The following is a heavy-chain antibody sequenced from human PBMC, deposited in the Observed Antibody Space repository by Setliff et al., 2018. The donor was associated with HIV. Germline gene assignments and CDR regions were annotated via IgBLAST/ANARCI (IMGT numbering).Heavy chain of an antibody. CDR2: VFATGPT. Sequence: SETLSLTCSVSGGSIRSGSYFWSWIRQPVGKGLEWIGHVFATGPTNYNPSLGTRITISVDTSKNQFSLTLRSVTAADTAVYYCARARGLLPYYYLDVWGKGTTVTVSS. D-gene: IGHD3-10*01. J-gene: IGHJ6*03. V-gene: IGHV4-61*09. CDR3: ARARGLLPYYYLDV. CDR1: GGSIRSGSYF.